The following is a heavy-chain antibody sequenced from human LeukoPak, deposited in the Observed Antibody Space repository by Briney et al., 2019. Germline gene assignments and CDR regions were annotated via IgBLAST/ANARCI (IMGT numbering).Heavy chain of an antibody. D-gene: IGHD5-12*01. J-gene: IGHJ3*02. CDR1: GGSFSGYC. Sequence: PSETLSLTCAVYGGSFSGYCWSWIRQAPGKGLEWIGEINHSGSTNYNPSLKSRVTISVDTSKNQFSLKLSSVTAADTAVYYCARAPTTTRTFDIWGQGTMVTVSS. V-gene: IGHV4-34*01. CDR2: INHSGST. CDR3: ARAPTTTRTFDI.